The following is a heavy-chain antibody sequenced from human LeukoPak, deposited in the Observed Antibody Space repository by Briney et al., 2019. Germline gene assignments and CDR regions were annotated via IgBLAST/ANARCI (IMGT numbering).Heavy chain of an antibody. V-gene: IGHV3-48*03. Sequence: GGSLRLSCAASGFTFSSYEMNWVRQAPGKGLEWVSYISSSGSTIYYADSVKGRFTISRDNAKNSLYLQMNSLRAEDTAVYYCARERPPCGPPPNWGQGTLVTVSS. CDR3: ARERPPCGPPPN. CDR2: ISSSGSTI. J-gene: IGHJ4*02. D-gene: IGHD2-21*01. CDR1: GFTFSSYE.